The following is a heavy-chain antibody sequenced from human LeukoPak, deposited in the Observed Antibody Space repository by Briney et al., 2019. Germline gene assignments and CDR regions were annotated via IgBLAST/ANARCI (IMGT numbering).Heavy chain of an antibody. J-gene: IGHJ4*02. D-gene: IGHD6-19*01. V-gene: IGHV3-21*01. CDR2: ITSISSYM. CDR1: GFTFSSFS. Sequence: GGSLRLSCAASGFTFSSFSMKWVRQAPGKGLEWVSSITSISSYMYYADSVKGRFTISRDNSKNTLYLQMNSLRAEDTAVYYCAKYKSYSSGPFDYWGQGTLVTVSS. CDR3: AKYKSYSSGPFDY.